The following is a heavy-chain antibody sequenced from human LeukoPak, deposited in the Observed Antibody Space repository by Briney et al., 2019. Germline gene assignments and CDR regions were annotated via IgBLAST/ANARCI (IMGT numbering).Heavy chain of an antibody. CDR2: INHSGST. V-gene: IGHV4-34*01. CDR3: ARGSIVVVPAAIRRNYYYYYGMDV. CDR1: GFTFSSYW. Sequence: QSGGSLRLSCAASGFTFSSYWMSWIRQPPGKGLEWIGEINHSGSTNYNPSLKSRVTISVDTSKNQFSLKLSSVTAADTAVYYCARGSIVVVPAAIRRNYYYYYGMDVWGQGTTVTVSS. J-gene: IGHJ6*02. D-gene: IGHD2-2*02.